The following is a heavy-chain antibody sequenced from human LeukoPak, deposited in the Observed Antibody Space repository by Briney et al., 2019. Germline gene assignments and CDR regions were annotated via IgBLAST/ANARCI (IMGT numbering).Heavy chain of an antibody. Sequence: GGSLRLSCTASGFTFSNYNMNWVRQAPGKGLEWVSSSSGSGSYIYYADSMKGRFTISRDNAKNSLYLQMNSLRAEDTAVYYCARRGYSYEIDYWGQGTLVTVSS. J-gene: IGHJ4*02. CDR3: ARRGYSYEIDY. CDR2: SSGSGSYI. D-gene: IGHD5-18*01. CDR1: GFTFSNYN. V-gene: IGHV3-21*01.